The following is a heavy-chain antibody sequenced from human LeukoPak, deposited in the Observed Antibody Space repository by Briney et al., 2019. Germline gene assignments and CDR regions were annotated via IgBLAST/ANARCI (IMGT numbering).Heavy chain of an antibody. D-gene: IGHD3-22*01. CDR1: GFTFSSYG. CDR2: IRYDGSNK. J-gene: IGHJ4*02. V-gene: IGHV3-30*02. CDR3: AKDFSVYYYDSGVLDY. Sequence: PGGSLRLSCAGSGFTFSSYGMHWVRQAPGKGLEWVAFIRYDGSNKYYADSVKGRFTISRDNSKNTLYLQMNSLRAEDTAVYYCAKDFSVYYYDSGVLDYWGQGTLVTVSS.